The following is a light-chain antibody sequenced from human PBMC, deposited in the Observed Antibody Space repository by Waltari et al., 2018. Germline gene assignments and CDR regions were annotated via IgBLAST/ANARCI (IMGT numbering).Light chain of an antibody. J-gene: IGKJ1*01. CDR3: LQYNSYPWT. CDR1: QSIVVW. Sequence: DIQVTQSPSTLSASVGDRVTITCRASQSIVVWLAWYQQKPGKAPRLLIYKASYLESGVPSRFSGSASGTAFTLTISSLQADDFATYYCLQYNSYPWTFGQATTVEIK. CDR2: KAS. V-gene: IGKV1-5*03.